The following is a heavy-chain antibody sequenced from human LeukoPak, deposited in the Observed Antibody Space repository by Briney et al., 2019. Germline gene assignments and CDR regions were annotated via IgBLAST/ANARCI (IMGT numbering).Heavy chain of an antibody. D-gene: IGHD1-1*01. J-gene: IGHJ6*02. CDR1: GFTFSSYG. V-gene: IGHV3-30*18. CDR3: AKSVRAYYYGMDV. Sequence: GRSLRLSCAASGFTFSSYGMHWVRQAPGKGLEWVAVISYDGSNKYYADSVKGRFTISRDNSKNTLYLQMNSLRAEDTAVYYCAKSVRAYYYGMDVWGQGTTVTVSS. CDR2: ISYDGSNK.